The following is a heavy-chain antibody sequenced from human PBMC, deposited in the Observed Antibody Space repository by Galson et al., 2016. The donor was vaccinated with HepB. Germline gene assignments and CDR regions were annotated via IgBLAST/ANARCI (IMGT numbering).Heavy chain of an antibody. J-gene: IGHJ4*02. CDR3: ARDSGYDFDY. Sequence: SETLSLTCTVSGGSISSYYWTWIRQPPGKGLEWIGYIYYSGLPYYNPSHKSRITISVATSKNQFSLKLSSVTAADTAVYYCARDSGYDFDYWGQGTLVTVSA. CDR1: GGSISSYY. CDR2: IYYSGLP. D-gene: IGHD5-12*01. V-gene: IGHV4-59*08.